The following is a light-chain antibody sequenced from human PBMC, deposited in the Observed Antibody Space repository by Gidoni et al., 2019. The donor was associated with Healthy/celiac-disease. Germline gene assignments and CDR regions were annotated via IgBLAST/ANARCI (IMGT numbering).Light chain of an antibody. CDR2: GAS. CDR3: QQYGSSRGFT. Sequence: EIVSTPSPDTLSLSPGERATLACRASQSVSSSYLAWYQQKPGQAPRLLIYGASSRATGIPDRFSGSGSGTDFTLTISRLEPEDFAVYYCQQYGSSRGFTFGPGTKVDIK. V-gene: IGKV3-20*01. CDR1: QSVSSSY. J-gene: IGKJ3*01.